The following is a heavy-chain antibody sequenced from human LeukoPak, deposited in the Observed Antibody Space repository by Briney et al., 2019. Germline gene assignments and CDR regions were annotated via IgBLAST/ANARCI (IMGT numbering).Heavy chain of an antibody. V-gene: IGHV4-31*03. Sequence: SETLSLTCTVSGGSISSGGYYWSWIRQHPGKGLEWIGYIYYSGSTYYNPSLKSRVTISVDRSKNQFSLKLSSVTAADTAVYYCARGPYCGGDCYSPYYYYGMDVWGQGTTVTVSS. CDR3: ARGPYCGGDCYSPYYYYGMDV. CDR2: IYYSGST. D-gene: IGHD2-21*02. CDR1: GGSISSGGYY. J-gene: IGHJ6*02.